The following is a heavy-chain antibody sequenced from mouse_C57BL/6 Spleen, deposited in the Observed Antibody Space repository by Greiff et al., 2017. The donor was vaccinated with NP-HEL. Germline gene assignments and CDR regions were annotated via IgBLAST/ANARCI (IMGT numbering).Heavy chain of an antibody. J-gene: IGHJ1*03. V-gene: IGHV1-82*01. CDR3: ARTPYGNYGYFDV. D-gene: IGHD2-1*01. Sequence: QVQLQQSGPELVKPGASVKISCKASGYAFSSSWMNWVKQRPGQGLEWIGRIYPGDGDTNYNGKFKGKATLTADKSSSTAYMQLSSLTSEDSAVYFCARTPYGNYGYFDVWGTGTTVTVSS. CDR1: GYAFSSSW. CDR2: IYPGDGDT.